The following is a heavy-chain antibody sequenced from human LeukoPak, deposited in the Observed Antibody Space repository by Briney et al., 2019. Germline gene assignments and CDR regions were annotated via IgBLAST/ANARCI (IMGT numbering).Heavy chain of an antibody. CDR1: GGTFSSYA. CDR2: IIPIFGTA. CDR3: ARDRSSSWYYGLNWFDP. J-gene: IGHJ5*02. D-gene: IGHD6-13*01. V-gene: IGHV1-69*13. Sequence: GASVKVSCKASGGTFSSYAISWVRQAPGQGLEWMGGIIPIFGTANYAQKFQGRVTITADESTSTAYMELSSLRSDDTAVYYCARDRSSSWYYGLNWFDPWGQGTLVTASS.